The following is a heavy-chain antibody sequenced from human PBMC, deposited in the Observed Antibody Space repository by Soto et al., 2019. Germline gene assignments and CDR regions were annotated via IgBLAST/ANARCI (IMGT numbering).Heavy chain of an antibody. D-gene: IGHD2-8*02. Sequence: GGSLRLSCAASGFIFHEYTIHWIREAPGRGLEWVSLISWDGGTKYYADSVKGRFTISRDNSRNTLFLEMNSLRGDDMAVYYCTGEVASGYWGQGTLVTVSS. CDR3: TGEVASGY. J-gene: IGHJ4*02. CDR1: GFIFHEYT. V-gene: IGHV3-43*01. CDR2: ISWDGGTK.